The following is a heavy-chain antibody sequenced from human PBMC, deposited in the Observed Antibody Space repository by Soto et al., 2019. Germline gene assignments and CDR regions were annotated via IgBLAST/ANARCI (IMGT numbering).Heavy chain of an antibody. CDR2: IYYRGRI. J-gene: IGHJ4*02. Sequence: SETLPLTCTVSGDSVSSGDYYWSWIRQPPGKGLEWIGYIYYRGRINYNPSLKSRVTISVDTSKNQFSLKLSSVTAADTAVYYCARDEGWDCSGGSCGPGGHYWGQGTLVTVSS. CDR1: GDSVSSGDYY. D-gene: IGHD2-15*01. CDR3: ARDEGWDCSGGSCGPGGHY. V-gene: IGHV4-61*08.